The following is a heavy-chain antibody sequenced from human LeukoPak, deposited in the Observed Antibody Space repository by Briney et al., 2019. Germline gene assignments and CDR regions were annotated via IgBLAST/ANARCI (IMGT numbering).Heavy chain of an antibody. Sequence: SETLSLTCTVSGGSISSSSYYWGWIRQPPGKGLEWIGSIYYSGSTYYNPSLKSRVTISVDTSKNQFSLKLSSVTAADTAVYYCAVDSSGYDKVLYYYYMDVWGKGTTVTVSS. CDR3: AVDSSGYDKVLYYYYMDV. CDR2: IYYSGST. D-gene: IGHD3-22*01. V-gene: IGHV4-39*01. J-gene: IGHJ6*03. CDR1: GGSISSSSYY.